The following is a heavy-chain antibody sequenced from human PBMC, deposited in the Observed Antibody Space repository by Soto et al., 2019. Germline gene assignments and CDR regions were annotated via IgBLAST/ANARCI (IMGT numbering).Heavy chain of an antibody. V-gene: IGHV3-30*18. J-gene: IGHJ5*02. CDR3: AKLGLVAVAGTGWFDP. CDR1: GFTFSSYG. CDR2: ISYDGSNK. D-gene: IGHD6-19*01. Sequence: QVQLVESGGGVVQPGRSLRLSCAASGFTFSSYGMHWVRQAPGMGLEWVAVISYDGSNKYYADSVKGRFTISRDNSKNXLYLQMNSLRAEDTAVYYCAKLGLVAVAGTGWFDPWGQGTLVTVSS.